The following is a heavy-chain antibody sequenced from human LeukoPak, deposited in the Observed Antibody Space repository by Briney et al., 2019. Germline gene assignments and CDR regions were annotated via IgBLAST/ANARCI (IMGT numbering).Heavy chain of an antibody. CDR2: ITSGGDYI. V-gene: IGHV3-21*01. CDR3: ARAPMAGDYYYGMDV. J-gene: IGHJ6*02. D-gene: IGHD3-10*01. Sequence: GGSLRLSCAAPGFTFNTFNMNWVRQAPGKGLEWVSSITSGGDYIYYADSVKGRFTISRDNAKNSLYLQMNSLRAEDTAVYYCARAPMAGDYYYGMDVWGQGTTVTVSS. CDR1: GFTFNTFN.